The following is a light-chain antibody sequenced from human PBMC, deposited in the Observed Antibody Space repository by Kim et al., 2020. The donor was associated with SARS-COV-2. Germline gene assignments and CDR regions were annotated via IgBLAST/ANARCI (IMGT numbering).Light chain of an antibody. CDR1: QAISNY. Sequence: DIQMTQSPSALSASVGDRVTITCRASQAISNYLAWFQQKPGKAPKPLIYAASNLQSGVPSRFSGSGSGTEFTLTISSLQPEDFATYFCLQHNVYPLTFGGGTKVDIK. J-gene: IGKJ4*01. CDR3: LQHNVYPLT. V-gene: IGKV1-17*03. CDR2: AAS.